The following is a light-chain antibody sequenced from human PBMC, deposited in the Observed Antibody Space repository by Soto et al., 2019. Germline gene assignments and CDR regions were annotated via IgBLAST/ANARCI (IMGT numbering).Light chain of an antibody. CDR1: SSNIGSNY. CDR3: AAWDDSLSGSV. V-gene: IGLV1-47*02. CDR2: SNN. J-gene: IGLJ1*01. Sequence: QSVLTQPPSASGTPGQRVTISCSGSSSNIGSNYVYWYQQLPGTAPNLLIYSNNQRPSGVPDRFSGSKSGTSASLAISGLRSEDDSDYYCAAWDDSLSGSVFGTGTKLTVL.